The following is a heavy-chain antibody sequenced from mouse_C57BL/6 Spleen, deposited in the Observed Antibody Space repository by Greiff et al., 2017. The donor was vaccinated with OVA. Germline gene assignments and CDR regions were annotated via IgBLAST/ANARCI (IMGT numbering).Heavy chain of an antibody. CDR2: IYPRSGNT. CDR1: GYTFTSYG. CDR3: ARCADYYGSSYGAMDY. D-gene: IGHD1-1*01. J-gene: IGHJ4*01. V-gene: IGHV1-81*01. Sequence: QVQLQQSGAELARPGASVKLSCKASGYTFTSYGISWVKQRTGQGLEWIGEIYPRSGNTYYNEKFKGKATLTADKSSSAAYMELRSLTSEDSAVYFCARCADYYGSSYGAMDYWGQGTSVTVSS.